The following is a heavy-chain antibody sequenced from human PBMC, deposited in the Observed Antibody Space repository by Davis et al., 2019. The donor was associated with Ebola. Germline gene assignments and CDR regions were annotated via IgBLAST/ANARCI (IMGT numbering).Heavy chain of an antibody. CDR2: IPHVGSEK. V-gene: IGHV3-7*01. D-gene: IGHD3-16*01. Sequence: GGSLRLSCAASGFTFSTYYITWVRQAPGKGLEWVATIPHVGSEKYYVDSVYGRFISSRDNAKNSVYLQMNSLRAEDTAVYYCARDWAGLDVWGKGTTVTVSS. J-gene: IGHJ6*04. CDR3: ARDWAGLDV. CDR1: GFTFSTYY.